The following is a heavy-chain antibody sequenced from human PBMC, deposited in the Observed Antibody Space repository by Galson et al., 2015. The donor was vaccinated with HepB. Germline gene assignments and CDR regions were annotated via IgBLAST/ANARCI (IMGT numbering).Heavy chain of an antibody. CDR2: ISSSSSYI. Sequence: SLRLSCAAPGFTFSSYSMNWVRQAPGKGLEWVSSISSSSSYIYYADSVKGRFTISRDNAKNSLYLQMNSLRAEDTAVYYCALTPRPDSSGYPYWGQGTLVTVSS. D-gene: IGHD3-22*01. J-gene: IGHJ4*02. V-gene: IGHV3-21*01. CDR3: ALTPRPDSSGYPY. CDR1: GFTFSSYS.